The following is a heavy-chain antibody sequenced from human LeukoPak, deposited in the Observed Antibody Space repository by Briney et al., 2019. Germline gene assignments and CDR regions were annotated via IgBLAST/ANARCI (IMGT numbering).Heavy chain of an antibody. J-gene: IGHJ3*01. Sequence: PSETLSLTCTVSGGSISSYYWSWIRQRRGKGLEGIGYIYYSGSTNYNPSLKSRVTISVDTSKNQFSLKLSSVTAADTAVYYCARGRLGPDAFDVWGQGTMVTVSS. D-gene: IGHD6-19*01. V-gene: IGHV4-59*01. CDR3: ARGRLGPDAFDV. CDR1: GGSISSYY. CDR2: IYYSGST.